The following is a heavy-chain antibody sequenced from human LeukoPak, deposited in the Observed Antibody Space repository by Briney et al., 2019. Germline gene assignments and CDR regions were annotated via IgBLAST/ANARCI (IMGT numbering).Heavy chain of an antibody. J-gene: IGHJ6*03. D-gene: IGHD6-13*01. CDR2: INPSGGST. Sequence: ASVKLSCKASGYSFTNYYIHWVRQAPGQGLEWMGIINPSGGSTSYAQKFQGRVTMTRDTSTSTVYMELSSLRSEDTAVYYCARGPCIAAAGTCYYYYMDVWGKGTTVTVSS. CDR1: GYSFTNYY. V-gene: IGHV1-46*01. CDR3: ARGPCIAAAGTCYYYYMDV.